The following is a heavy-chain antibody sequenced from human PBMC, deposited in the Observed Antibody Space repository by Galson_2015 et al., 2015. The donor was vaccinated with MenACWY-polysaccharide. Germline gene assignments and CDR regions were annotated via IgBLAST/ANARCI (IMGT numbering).Heavy chain of an antibody. J-gene: IGHJ6*02. Sequence: SLRLSCAVSGFTFKNYWMSWVRQAPGKGLEWVANIKKDGSEKYCVDSVKGRFTISRDNGRSSLYLQMNGLRAEDTAVCYCARGHYGMDVWGQGTTVTVS. CDR3: ARGHYGMDV. V-gene: IGHV3-7*01. CDR1: GFTFKNYW. CDR2: IKKDGSEK.